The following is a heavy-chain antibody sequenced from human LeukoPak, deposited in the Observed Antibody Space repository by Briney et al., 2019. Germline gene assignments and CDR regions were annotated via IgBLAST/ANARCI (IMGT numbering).Heavy chain of an antibody. CDR3: ARRRGRLEFDP. V-gene: IGHV4-34*01. CDR1: GGSFSGYY. J-gene: IGHJ5*02. CDR2: INHSGST. Sequence: SETLSLTCAVYGGSFSGYYWSWIRQPPGKGLEWIGEINHSGSTNYNPSLKSRVTISVDTSKNQFSLKLSSVTAADTAVYYCARRRGRLEFDPWGQGTLVTVSS. D-gene: IGHD1-1*01.